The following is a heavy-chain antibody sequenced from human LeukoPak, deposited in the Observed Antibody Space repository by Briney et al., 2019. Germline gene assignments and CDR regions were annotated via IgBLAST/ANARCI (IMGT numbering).Heavy chain of an antibody. V-gene: IGHV5-51*01. J-gene: IGHJ3*01. CDR3: ARLDAPGNSGSYRAFDL. CDR2: IYPGDSDT. D-gene: IGHD1-26*01. Sequence: GESLKISCKASGYSFTSYWIGWVRQMPGKGLEWMGIIYPGDSDTRYSPSFQGQVTISADKSISTAYLQWSSLKASDTAMYYCARLDAPGNSGSYRAFDLWGQGTMVTVSS. CDR1: GYSFTSYW.